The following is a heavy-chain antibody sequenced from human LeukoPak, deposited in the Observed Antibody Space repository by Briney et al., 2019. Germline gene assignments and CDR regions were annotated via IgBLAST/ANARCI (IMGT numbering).Heavy chain of an antibody. Sequence: SETLSLTCTLSVGSISSYYWSWIRQPPGKGLGWIGYIYYSGSTNYNPSLKSRVTISVDTSKKQFPLKLRSVTAADTAVYYCARDKFGSSWFDYWGQGTLVTVSS. CDR2: IYYSGST. J-gene: IGHJ4*02. CDR1: VGSISSYY. D-gene: IGHD6-13*01. CDR3: ARDKFGSSWFDY. V-gene: IGHV4-59*01.